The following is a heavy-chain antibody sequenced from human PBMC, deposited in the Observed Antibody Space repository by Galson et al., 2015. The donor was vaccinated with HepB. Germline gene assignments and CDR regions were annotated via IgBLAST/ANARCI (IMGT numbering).Heavy chain of an antibody. J-gene: IGHJ6*02. CDR1: GGTFSSYA. V-gene: IGHV1-69*13. CDR3: ARDLGEESIAAIYYYYYGMDV. CDR2: IIPIFGTA. Sequence: SVKVSCKASGGTFSSYAISWVRQAPGQGLEWMGGIIPIFGTANYAQKFQGRVTITADESTSTAYMELSSLRSEDTAVYYCARDLGEESIAAIYYYYYGMDVWGQGTTVTVSS. D-gene: IGHD6-6*01.